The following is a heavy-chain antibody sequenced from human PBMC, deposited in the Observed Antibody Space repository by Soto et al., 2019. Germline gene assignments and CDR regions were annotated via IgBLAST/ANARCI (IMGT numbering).Heavy chain of an antibody. D-gene: IGHD6-6*01. J-gene: IGHJ6*03. CDR3: ARDTSTTGPARPLLYYYYYMDV. Sequence: EVQLVESGGGLVQPGGSLRLSCAASGFTVSSNYMSWVRQAPGKGLEWVSVIYSGGSTYYADSVKGRFTISRDNSKNTLYLQMNSLRAEDTAVYYCARDTSTTGPARPLLYYYYYMDVWGKGTTVTVSS. V-gene: IGHV3-66*01. CDR2: IYSGGST. CDR1: GFTVSSNY.